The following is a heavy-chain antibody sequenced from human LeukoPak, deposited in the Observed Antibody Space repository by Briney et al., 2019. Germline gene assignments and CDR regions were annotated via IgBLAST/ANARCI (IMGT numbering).Heavy chain of an antibody. D-gene: IGHD2-15*01. CDR1: GFTVSSNY. V-gene: IGHV3-53*01. Sequence: GGSLRLSCAASGFTVSSNYMSWVRQAPGKGLEWVSVIYSGGSTYYADSVKGRFTISRDNSKNTLYLQMNSLRAEDTAIYYCAGRASDSYLLYWGQGILVTVSA. J-gene: IGHJ4*02. CDR2: IYSGGST. CDR3: AGRASDSYLLY.